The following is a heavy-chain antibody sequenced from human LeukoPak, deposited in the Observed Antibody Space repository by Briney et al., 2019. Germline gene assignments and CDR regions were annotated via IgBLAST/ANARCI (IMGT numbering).Heavy chain of an antibody. CDR1: GGSISSHNW. V-gene: IGHV4-4*02. J-gene: IGHJ4*02. CDR3: APLGYCSGDDCHRPY. Sequence: SETLSLTCAVSGGSISSHNWWSWVRQPPGRGQEWIGEIYHSGSTNYNPSLKSRVTISVDKSKNQFSLKLNSVTAADTAVYYCAPLGYCSGDDCHRPYWGQGALVTVSS. D-gene: IGHD2-15*01. CDR2: IYHSGST.